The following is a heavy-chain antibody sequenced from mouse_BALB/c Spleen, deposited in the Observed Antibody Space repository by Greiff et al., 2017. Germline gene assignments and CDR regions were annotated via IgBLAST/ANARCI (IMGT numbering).Heavy chain of an antibody. D-gene: IGHD1-1*01. CDR3: ARNYGGDY. CDR1: GYSFTGYF. V-gene: IGHV1-20*02. Sequence: EVQLQQSGPELVKPGASVKISCKASGYSFTGYFMNWVMQSHGKSLEWIGRINPYNGDTFYNQKFKGKATLTVDKSSSTAHMELRSLASEDSAVYYCARNYGGDYWGQGTSVTVSS. CDR2: INPYNGDT. J-gene: IGHJ4*01.